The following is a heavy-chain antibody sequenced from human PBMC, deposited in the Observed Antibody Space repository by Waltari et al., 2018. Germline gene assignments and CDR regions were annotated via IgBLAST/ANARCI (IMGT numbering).Heavy chain of an antibody. J-gene: IGHJ5*02. CDR1: GGPLSSYF. Sequence: QVQLQQWGAGLLKPSETLSLSCAVYGGPLSSYFWSWIRQSPRKGLEWIGEINHRGSTNYNPSLRGRVTISVDTSKNQFSLKLSSVTAADTAVYYCVRGAFEFYSSSFGKGGWFD. CDR2: INHRGST. CDR3: VRGAFEFYSSSFGKGGWFD. D-gene: IGHD3-10*01. V-gene: IGHV4-34*01.